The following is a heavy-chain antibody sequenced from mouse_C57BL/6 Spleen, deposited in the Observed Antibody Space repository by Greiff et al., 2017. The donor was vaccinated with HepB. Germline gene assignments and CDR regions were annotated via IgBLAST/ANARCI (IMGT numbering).Heavy chain of an antibody. D-gene: IGHD2-5*01. CDR1: GYTFTSYW. V-gene: IGHV1-64*01. J-gene: IGHJ4*01. CDR3: ATYSNYHYYAMDY. CDR2: IHPNSGST. Sequence: QVQLKQPGAELVKPGASVKLSCKASGYTFTSYWMHWVKQRPGQGLEWIGMIHPNSGSTNYNEKFKSKATLTVDKSSSTAYMQLSSLTSEDSAVYYCATYSNYHYYAMDYWGQGTSVTVSS.